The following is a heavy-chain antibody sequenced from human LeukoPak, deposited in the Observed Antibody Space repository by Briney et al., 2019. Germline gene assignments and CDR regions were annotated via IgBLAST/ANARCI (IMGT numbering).Heavy chain of an antibody. CDR3: AKVGRYQPWLFDY. Sequence: GRSLRLSCAASGFTFSSYGMHWVRQAPGKGLEWVAVIWYDGSNKYYADSVKGRFTISRDNSKNTLYLQMNSLRAEDTAVYYCAKVGRYQPWLFDYWGQGTLVTVSS. J-gene: IGHJ4*02. D-gene: IGHD2-2*01. V-gene: IGHV3-33*08. CDR1: GFTFSSYG. CDR2: IWYDGSNK.